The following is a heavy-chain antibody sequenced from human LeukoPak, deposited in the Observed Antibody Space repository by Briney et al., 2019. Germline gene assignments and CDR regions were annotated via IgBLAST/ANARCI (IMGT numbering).Heavy chain of an antibody. CDR1: GGSISSYY. J-gene: IGHJ3*02. CDR2: IYYSGST. D-gene: IGHD2-15*01. Sequence: SETLSLTCTVSGGSISSYYWSWIRQPPGKGLEWIGYIYYSGSTNYNPSLKSRVTTSVDTSKNQFSLKLSSVTAADTAVYYCARVVLGYCSGGSCNDAFDIWGQGTMVTVSS. CDR3: ARVVLGYCSGGSCNDAFDI. V-gene: IGHV4-59*01.